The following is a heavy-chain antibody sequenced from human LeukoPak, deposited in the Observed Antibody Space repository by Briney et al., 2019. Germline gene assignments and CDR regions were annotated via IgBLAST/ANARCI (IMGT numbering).Heavy chain of an antibody. D-gene: IGHD6-19*01. J-gene: IGHJ4*02. CDR2: ISSSGSTI. CDR3: ARGGVAGPRDY. Sequence: PGGSLRLSCAASGFTFISYEMNWVRQAPGKGLEWVSYISSSGSTIYYADSVKGRFTISRDNAKNSLYLQMNSLRAEDTAVYYCARGGVAGPRDYWGQATLVTVSS. CDR1: GFTFISYE. V-gene: IGHV3-48*03.